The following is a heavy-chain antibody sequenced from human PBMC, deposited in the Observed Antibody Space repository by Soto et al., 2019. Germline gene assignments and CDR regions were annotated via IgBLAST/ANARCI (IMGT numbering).Heavy chain of an antibody. Sequence: GGSLRLSCAASGFTFSSYWISWVRQAPGKGLEWVANIKQDGTEKYYVDSVKGRFTISRGNAKNSLYLQMNSLRAEDTAVYYCARSSGWYFDIWGQGTMVTVSS. D-gene: IGHD6-19*01. CDR3: ARSSGWYFDI. CDR2: IKQDGTEK. J-gene: IGHJ3*02. CDR1: GFTFSSYW. V-gene: IGHV3-7*02.